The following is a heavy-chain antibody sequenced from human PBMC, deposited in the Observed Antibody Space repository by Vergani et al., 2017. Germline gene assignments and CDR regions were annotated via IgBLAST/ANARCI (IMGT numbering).Heavy chain of an antibody. CDR1: GYTFTGYY. J-gene: IGHJ4*02. Sequence: QVQLVQSGAEVKKPGASVKVSCKASGYTFTGYYMHWVRQAPGQGREWMGWINPNSGGTNYAQKCKGRVTMTRDTSISTAYMKLSRLRSDDKAVYYCARDEQYYDSSGYSDYWGQGTLVTVSS. V-gene: IGHV1-2*02. CDR3: ARDEQYYDSSGYSDY. CDR2: INPNSGGT. D-gene: IGHD3-22*01.